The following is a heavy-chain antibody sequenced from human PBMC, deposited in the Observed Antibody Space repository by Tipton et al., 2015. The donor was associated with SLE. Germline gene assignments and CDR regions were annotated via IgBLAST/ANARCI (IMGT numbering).Heavy chain of an antibody. CDR3: ARGDRGLPPAFDI. J-gene: IGHJ3*02. V-gene: IGHV4-59*01. Sequence: TLSLTCTVSGGSISSYYWSWIRQPPGKGLEWIGYIYTSGSTNYNPSLKSRVTISVDTSKNQFSLKLSSVTAADTAVYYCARGDRGLPPAFDIWGQGTMVTVSS. D-gene: IGHD5-18*01. CDR2: IYTSGST. CDR1: GGSISSYY.